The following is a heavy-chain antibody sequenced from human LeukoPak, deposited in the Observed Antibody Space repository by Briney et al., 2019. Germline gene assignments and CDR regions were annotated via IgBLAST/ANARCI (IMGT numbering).Heavy chain of an antibody. J-gene: IGHJ4*02. CDR1: GYTFTGYY. Sequence: RASVKVSCKASGYTFTGYYMHWVRQAPGQGLEWMGWINPNSGGTNYAQKFQGRVTMTRDTSISTAYMELSRLRSDDTAVYYCAKDDYGDPYYFDYWGQGTLVTVSS. D-gene: IGHD4-17*01. V-gene: IGHV1-2*02. CDR2: INPNSGGT. CDR3: AKDDYGDPYYFDY.